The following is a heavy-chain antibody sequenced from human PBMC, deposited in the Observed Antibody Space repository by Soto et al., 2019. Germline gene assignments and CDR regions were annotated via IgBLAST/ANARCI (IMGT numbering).Heavy chain of an antibody. D-gene: IGHD3-22*01. CDR1: GFRFDDYA. CDR3: EKDLLNYYDSSGYTYYYGMDV. CDR2: ISWKSGNS. V-gene: IGHV3-9*01. J-gene: IGHJ6*02. Sequence: EVQLVESGGGLVQPGRSLRLTCAASGFRFDDYAMHWVRQAPGKGLEWVSGISWKSGNSDYADSVKGRFIISRDNAKNSLYLQMNSLRAEDTALYYCEKDLLNYYDSSGYTYYYGMDVWGQGTTVTVSS.